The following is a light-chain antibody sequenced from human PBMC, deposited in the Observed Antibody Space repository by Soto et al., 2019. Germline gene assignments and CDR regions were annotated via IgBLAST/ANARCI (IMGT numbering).Light chain of an antibody. Sequence: EIVLTQFPGTLSLSPGERATLSCRASQSVSNNYLAWYQQKPGQAPRLLIYGASNRATGIPDRFSGSGSGTDFTLTISSLEPEDFAVYYCQQRSNWPLTFGPGTKVDIK. CDR1: QSVSNNY. CDR2: GAS. V-gene: IGKV3D-20*02. J-gene: IGKJ3*01. CDR3: QQRSNWPLT.